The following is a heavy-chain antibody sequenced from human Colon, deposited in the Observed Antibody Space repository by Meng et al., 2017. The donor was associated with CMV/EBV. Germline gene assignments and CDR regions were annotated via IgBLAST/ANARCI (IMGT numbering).Heavy chain of an antibody. V-gene: IGHV1-2*06. CDR1: GYTFTAYY. D-gene: IGHD4-23*01. CDR3: ATGGNSPYWFLDH. Sequence: QVQLVQSGAGVKKPGASVKVSCKASGYTFTAYYLQWVRQAPGQGLQWMGQISPNNGDTNYAQNFQGRVTMTRDTSISTAYMELSSLRSDDTAVYYCATGGNSPYWFLDHWGCGTLVTVSS. CDR2: ISPNNGDT. J-gene: IGHJ2*01.